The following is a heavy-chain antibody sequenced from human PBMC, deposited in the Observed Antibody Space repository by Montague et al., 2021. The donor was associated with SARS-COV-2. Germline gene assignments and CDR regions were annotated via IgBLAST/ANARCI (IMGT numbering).Heavy chain of an antibody. Sequence: SETLSLTCAVYGGSSTNDCWTWSRKTPAKGLELIGEITHTRNRDFNPSLKRRILVSVDKSKSQFSLKLTSVTAADTGVYYCARGTGQQLVFSYSYYGMDIWGQGTTVTVSS. CDR2: ITHTRNR. V-gene: IGHV4-34*01. J-gene: IGHJ6*02. D-gene: IGHD5-24*01. CDR3: ARGTGQQLVFSYSYYGMDI. CDR1: GGSSTNDC.